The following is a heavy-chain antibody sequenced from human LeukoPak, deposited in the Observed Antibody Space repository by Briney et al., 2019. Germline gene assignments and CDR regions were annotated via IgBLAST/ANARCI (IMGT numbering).Heavy chain of an antibody. CDR3: ARGFRGVIERWFDP. J-gene: IGHJ5*02. Sequence: SETLSLTCAVYGGSFSGYYWSWIRQPPGEGLEWIGEINHSGSTNYNPSLKSRVTISVDTSKNQFSLKLSSVTAADTAVYYCARGFRGVIERWFDPWGQGTLVTVSS. CDR2: INHSGST. CDR1: GGSFSGYY. V-gene: IGHV4-34*01. D-gene: IGHD3-16*02.